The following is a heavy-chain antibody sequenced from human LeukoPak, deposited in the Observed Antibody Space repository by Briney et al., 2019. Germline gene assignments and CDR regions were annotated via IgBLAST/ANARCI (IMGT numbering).Heavy chain of an antibody. CDR1: GFTFSSYS. D-gene: IGHD6-25*01. CDR3: ARDRDSSGGRLRLDY. J-gene: IGHJ4*02. CDR2: ISSSSSTI. V-gene: IGHV3-48*04. Sequence: PGGSLRLSCAASGFTFSSYSMNWVRQAPGKGLEWVSYISSSSSTIYYADSVKGRFTISRDNAKNSLYLQMNSLRAEDTAVYYCARDRDSSGGRLRLDYWGQGTLVTVSS.